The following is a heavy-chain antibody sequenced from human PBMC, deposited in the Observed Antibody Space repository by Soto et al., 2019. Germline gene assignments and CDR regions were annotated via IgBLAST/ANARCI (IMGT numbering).Heavy chain of an antibody. CDR2: ISGSGVTT. CDR1: GFTFSSYA. V-gene: IGHV3-23*01. CDR3: VRDQLYYYDIFGRPLNGFDI. Sequence: PGGSLRLSCAASGFTFSSYAMSWVRQGPGKGLEKGLEWVSAISGSGVTTYYADSVKGRFTISRDNAENSLYLQMNSLGAEDTALYYCVRDQLYYYDIFGRPLNGFDIWGQGTMVTVSS. D-gene: IGHD3-22*01. J-gene: IGHJ3*02.